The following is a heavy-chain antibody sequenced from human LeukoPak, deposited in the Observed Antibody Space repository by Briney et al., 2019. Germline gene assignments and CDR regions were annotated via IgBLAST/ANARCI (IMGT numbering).Heavy chain of an antibody. V-gene: IGHV3-30*04. CDR2: ISYDGSNK. Sequence: PGGSLRLSCAASGFTFSSYAMHWVRQAPGKGLEWVAVISYDGSNKYYADSVKGRFTISRDNSKNTLYLQMNSLRTEDTAMYYCATEYIGSYNYWGQGTLVTVSS. J-gene: IGHJ4*02. CDR1: GFTFSSYA. CDR3: ATEYIGSYNY. D-gene: IGHD1-26*01.